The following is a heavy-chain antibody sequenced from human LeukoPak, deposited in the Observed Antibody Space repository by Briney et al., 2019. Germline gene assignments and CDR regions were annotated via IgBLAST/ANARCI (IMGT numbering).Heavy chain of an antibody. Sequence: SETLSLTCSVSGGSISSGAYYWAWFRQPPGKGLEWSGSIYYSGSTYYNPSLKNRVTISIDMSKNQFSLKLSSVTAADTAVYYCARLAGYSYGYYFDYWGQGTLVTVSS. CDR2: IYYSGST. D-gene: IGHD5-18*01. CDR1: GGSISSGAYY. J-gene: IGHJ4*02. V-gene: IGHV4-39*01. CDR3: ARLAGYSYGYYFDY.